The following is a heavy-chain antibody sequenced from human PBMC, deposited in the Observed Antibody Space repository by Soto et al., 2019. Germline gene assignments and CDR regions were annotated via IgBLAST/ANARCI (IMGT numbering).Heavy chain of an antibody. Sequence: QVPLVESGGGVVQPGRSLRLSCAASGFTFSSYAMHWVRQAPGKGLEWVAVISYDGSNKYYADSVKGRFTISRDNXKNTLYLQMNSLRAEDTAVYYCARDRALGAEEIDYWGQGTLVTVSS. D-gene: IGHD1-26*01. CDR3: ARDRALGAEEIDY. J-gene: IGHJ4*02. V-gene: IGHV3-30-3*01. CDR2: ISYDGSNK. CDR1: GFTFSSYA.